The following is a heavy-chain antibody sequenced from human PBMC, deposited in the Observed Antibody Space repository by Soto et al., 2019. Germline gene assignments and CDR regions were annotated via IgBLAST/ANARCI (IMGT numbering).Heavy chain of an antibody. CDR2: INPSGGST. Sequence: ASVKVSCKASGYTFTSYYMHWVRQAPGQGLEWMGIINPSGGSTSYAQKFQGRVTMTRDTSTSTVYMELSSLRSEDTAVYYCARDPSIAAAGPPLSKFDYWGQGTLVTVSS. J-gene: IGHJ4*02. D-gene: IGHD6-13*01. CDR1: GYTFTSYY. CDR3: ARDPSIAAAGPPLSKFDY. V-gene: IGHV1-46*03.